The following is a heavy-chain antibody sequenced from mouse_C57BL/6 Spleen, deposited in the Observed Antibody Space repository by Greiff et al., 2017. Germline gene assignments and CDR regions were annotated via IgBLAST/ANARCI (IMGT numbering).Heavy chain of an antibody. CDR2: IDPSDSYT. V-gene: IGHV1-69*01. D-gene: IGHD4-1*01. Sequence: QVQLQQPGAELVMPGASVKLSCKASGYTFTSYWMHWVKQRPGQGLEWIGEIDPSDSYTNYNQKFKGKSTLTVDKSSSTAYMQLSSLTSEDSAVYYCARGGAPGFDYWGQGTTLTVSS. CDR3: ARGGAPGFDY. CDR1: GYTFTSYW. J-gene: IGHJ2*01.